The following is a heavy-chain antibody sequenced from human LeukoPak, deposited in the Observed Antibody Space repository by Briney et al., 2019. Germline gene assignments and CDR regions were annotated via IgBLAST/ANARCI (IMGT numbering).Heavy chain of an antibody. CDR3: ARGEYSSSSYYYYYMDV. V-gene: IGHV3-21*01. D-gene: IGHD6-6*01. CDR2: ISSSSSYI. CDR1: GFTFSSYS. J-gene: IGHJ6*03. Sequence: ARSLRLSCAASGFTFSSYSMNWVRQAPGKGLEWVSSISSSSSYIYYADSVKGRFPISRDNAKNSLYLQMNSLRAEDTAVYYCARGEYSSSSYYYYYMDVWGKGTTVTVSS.